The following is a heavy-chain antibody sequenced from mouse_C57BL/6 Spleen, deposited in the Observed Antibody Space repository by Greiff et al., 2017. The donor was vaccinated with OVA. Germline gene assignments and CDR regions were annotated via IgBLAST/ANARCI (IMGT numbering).Heavy chain of an antibody. CDR1: GYAFSSYW. Sequence: VKLMESGAELVKPGASVKISCKASGYAFSSYWMNWVKQRPGKGLEWIGQIYPGDGDTNYNGKFKGKAKLTADKSSSTAYMQLSSLTSEYSAVYFCARRWLLRFFDYWGQGTTLTVSS. V-gene: IGHV1-80*01. J-gene: IGHJ2*01. CDR3: ARRWLLRFFDY. CDR2: IYPGDGDT. D-gene: IGHD2-3*01.